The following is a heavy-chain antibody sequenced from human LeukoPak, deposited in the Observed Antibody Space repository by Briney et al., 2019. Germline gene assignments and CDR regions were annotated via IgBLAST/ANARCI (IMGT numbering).Heavy chain of an antibody. CDR2: TCYRSTWYN. D-gene: IGHD2-2*01. J-gene: IGHJ5*02. Sequence: SQTLSLTCAISGDSVSSNSVTWNWIRQSPSRGLEWLGRTCYRSTWYNDYAVSVRGRITVNPDTSKNQFSLHLNSVTPEDTAVYYCARRLTQYDCFDPWGQGILVTVSS. V-gene: IGHV6-1*01. CDR3: ARRLTQYDCFDP. CDR1: GDSVSSNSVT.